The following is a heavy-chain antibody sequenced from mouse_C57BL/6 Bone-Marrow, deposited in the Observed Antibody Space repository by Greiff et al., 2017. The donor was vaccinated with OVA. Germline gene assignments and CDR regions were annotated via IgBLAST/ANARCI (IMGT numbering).Heavy chain of an antibody. D-gene: IGHD2-1*01. CDR2: IDPENGDT. CDR1: GFNIKDDY. J-gene: IGHJ2*01. V-gene: IGHV14-4*01. CDR3: TSYGNFDD. Sequence: EVQLQQSGAELVRPGASVKLSCTASGFNIKDDYMHWVKQRPEQGLEWIGWIDPENGDTEYASKFQGKATITADTSSNTAYLQLSSLTSEDTAVYYCTSYGNFDDWGQATTLTVSS.